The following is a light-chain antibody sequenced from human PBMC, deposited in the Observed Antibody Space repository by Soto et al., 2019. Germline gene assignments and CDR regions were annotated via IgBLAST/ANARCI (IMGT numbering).Light chain of an antibody. CDR3: QQYNGT. Sequence: DIQMTQSPSSLSASVGDRVTITCRASQSISRYLNWYQQKPGKAPKLLIYGASSLQSGVPSRFSGSGSGTEFTLTISSLQPDDFATYYCQQYNGTFGQGTKVDI. CDR1: QSISRY. V-gene: IGKV1-39*01. CDR2: GAS. J-gene: IGKJ1*01.